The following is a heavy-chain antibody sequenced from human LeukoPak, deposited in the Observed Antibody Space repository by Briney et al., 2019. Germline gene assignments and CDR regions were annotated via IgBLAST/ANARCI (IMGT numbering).Heavy chain of an antibody. J-gene: IGHJ4*02. Sequence: GASVKVSCKASGGTFSSYAISWVRQAPGQGLEWMGRIIPILGIANYAQKFQGRVTITADKSTSTAYMELSSLRSEDTAVYYCAREVDTAHTNYPDYWGQGTLVTVSS. CDR3: AREVDTAHTNYPDY. CDR2: IIPILGIA. V-gene: IGHV1-69*04. D-gene: IGHD5-18*01. CDR1: GGTFSSYA.